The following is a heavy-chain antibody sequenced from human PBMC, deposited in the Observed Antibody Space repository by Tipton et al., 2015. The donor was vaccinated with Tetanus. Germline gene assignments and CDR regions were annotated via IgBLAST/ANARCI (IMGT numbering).Heavy chain of an antibody. Sequence: QLVQSGGGLVQPGGSLRLSCAASGFTFSDYGMNWVRQAPGKGLEWVSYIHPRGTSMYYADSVKGRFTISRDNAKNSLYLQMNSLTDADMAVYYCVRDDDYASSDYRHSDFWGRGTLVTVSS. CDR1: GFTFSDYG. CDR2: IHPRGTSM. CDR3: VRDDDYASSDYRHSDF. V-gene: IGHV3-48*02. D-gene: IGHD4-17*01. J-gene: IGHJ4*02.